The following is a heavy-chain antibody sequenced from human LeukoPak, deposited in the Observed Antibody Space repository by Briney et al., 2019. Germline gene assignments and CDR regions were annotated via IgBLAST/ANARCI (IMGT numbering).Heavy chain of an antibody. CDR2: IAVDDTK. CDR1: GFTLSSSE. V-gene: IGHV3-48*03. Sequence: GGSLRLSCAASGFTLSSSEMNWVRQAPGKGLEWVSFIAVDDTKYYADSVKGRFTISRDSAKNSLYLQMNSRRAEDTAVYYCASSLSLWANYRCHWGRGTLVTVSS. CDR3: ASSLSLWANYRCH. D-gene: IGHD3-16*02. J-gene: IGHJ4*02.